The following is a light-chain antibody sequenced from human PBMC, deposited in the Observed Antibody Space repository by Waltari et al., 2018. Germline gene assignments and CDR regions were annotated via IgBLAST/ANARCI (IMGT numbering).Light chain of an antibody. J-gene: IGLJ3*02. V-gene: IGLV6-57*01. CDR1: SGSIANNY. CDR3: QSYASSNQRV. Sequence: NFILTQPHSVSESAGKTVTISCTRSSGSIANNYVQWYQPRPGKSPTPVGYENDQRPSGVPYRFFGSISSSSSSASLTITGLKPGDEADCYCQSYASSNQRVFGGGTKLTVL. CDR2: END.